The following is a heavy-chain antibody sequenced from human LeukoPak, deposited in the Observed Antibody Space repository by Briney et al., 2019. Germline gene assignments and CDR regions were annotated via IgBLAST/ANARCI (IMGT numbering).Heavy chain of an antibody. V-gene: IGHV5-51*01. J-gene: IGHJ4*02. D-gene: IGHD5-24*01. CDR3: ARASRDGYNQNFDH. Sequence: GASLKISCKGLGYSFISYWNAWVRQRPGKGLEWMGIIYPGGSETRYDPSFQGQVTISADSSTSTAYLQWSSLRASDTAMYYGARASRDGYNQNFDHWGQGTLVTVSS. CDR1: GYSFISYW. CDR2: IYPGGSET.